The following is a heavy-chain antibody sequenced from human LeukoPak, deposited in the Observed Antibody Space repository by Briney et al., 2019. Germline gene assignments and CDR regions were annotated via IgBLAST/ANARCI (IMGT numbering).Heavy chain of an antibody. CDR2: ISSSGSTI. Sequence: PGGSLRLSCAASGFTFSSYEMNWVRQAPGKGLEWVSYISSSGSTIYYADSVKGRFTISRDNAKNSLYLQMNSLRAEDTAVYYCARGEGDGYNFGYWGQGTLVTVSS. D-gene: IGHD5-24*01. CDR1: GFTFSSYE. CDR3: ARGEGDGYNFGY. V-gene: IGHV3-48*03. J-gene: IGHJ4*02.